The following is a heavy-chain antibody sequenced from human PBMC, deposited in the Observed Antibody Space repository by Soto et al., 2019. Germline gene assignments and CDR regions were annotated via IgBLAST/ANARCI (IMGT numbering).Heavy chain of an antibody. J-gene: IGHJ4*02. CDR3: ATLYCSGGSCFFSNGYYFDY. V-gene: IGHV1-24*01. CDR1: GYTHTEIS. Sequence: ASVKVSCEVSGYTHTEISMPWVRQAPGKGLERMGGFDTEDGETIYAQKFQGRVTMTEDTSTDTAYMELSSLRSEDTAVYYCATLYCSGGSCFFSNGYYFDYWGQGTLVTVSS. CDR2: FDTEDGET. D-gene: IGHD2-15*01.